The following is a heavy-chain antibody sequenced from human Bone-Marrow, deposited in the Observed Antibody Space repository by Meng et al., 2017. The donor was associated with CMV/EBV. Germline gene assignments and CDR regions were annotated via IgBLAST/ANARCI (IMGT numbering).Heavy chain of an antibody. CDR2: ISSSSSII. V-gene: IGHV3-48*04. CDR1: GFTFSSYS. D-gene: IGHD3-3*01. J-gene: IGHJ4*02. CDR3: ASSKGFWSGFEDYFDY. Sequence: GESLKISCAASGFTFSSYSMNWVRQAPGKGLEWVSYISSSSSIIYYADSVKGRFTISRDNAKNSLYLQMNSLRAEDTAVYYCASSKGFWSGFEDYFDYWGQGTLVTVSS.